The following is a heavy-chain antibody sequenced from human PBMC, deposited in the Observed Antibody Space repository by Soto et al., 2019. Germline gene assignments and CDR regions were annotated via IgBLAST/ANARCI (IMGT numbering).Heavy chain of an antibody. CDR3: ARQIGRGSWSLDH. CDR2: IYYTRST. V-gene: IGHV4-39*01. J-gene: IGHJ4*02. D-gene: IGHD6-13*01. CDR1: GGSISSRDYW. Sequence: QLQLQESGPGLVKPAETLSLTCSVSGGSISSRDYWWGWIRRPPGKALEWIGSIYYTRSTFYNPSLKSRVEISVDTSKNQFSLRLSSVTAADTAVYYCARQIGRGSWSLDHWGQGTLVTVSS.